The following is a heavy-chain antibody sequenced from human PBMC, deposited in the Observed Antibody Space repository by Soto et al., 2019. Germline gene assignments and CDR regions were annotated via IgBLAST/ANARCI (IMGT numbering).Heavy chain of an antibody. D-gene: IGHD1-1*01. CDR1: GFSLTSSGVG. V-gene: IGHV2-5*01. CDR3: IYRRQLYDYHGLDV. CDR2: IYWNEDR. J-gene: IGHJ6*02. Sequence: QITLKESGPTLVKPTQTLTLTCTFSGFSLTSSGVGVGWIRQPPGRSLEWLAAIYWNEDRRCSPSLESRLTIPKDTSKTQVVLTMTNMDPVDTATYYCIYRRQLYDYHGLDVWGQGTTVTVSS.